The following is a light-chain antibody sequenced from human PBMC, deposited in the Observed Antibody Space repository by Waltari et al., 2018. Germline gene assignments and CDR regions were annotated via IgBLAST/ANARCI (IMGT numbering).Light chain of an antibody. CDR2: AAS. V-gene: IGKV3-11*01. CDR1: QSVSSY. Sequence: EIGVKQSPATLSWCPGERATLSCRASQSVSSYLAWYQQKPGQAPRLLSDAASNRATGIPARFSRRGSGTDFTPTISSLEPEDFAVYYCQPRSNWELTFGGGTKVEIK. CDR3: QPRSNWELT. J-gene: IGKJ4*01.